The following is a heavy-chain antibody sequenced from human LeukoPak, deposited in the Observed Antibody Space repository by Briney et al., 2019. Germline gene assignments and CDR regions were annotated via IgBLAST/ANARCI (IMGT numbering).Heavy chain of an antibody. Sequence: WASVKVSCKASGYTFTSYYMHWVRQAPGQGLEWMGIINPSGGSTSYAQKFQGRVTMTRDMSTSTVYMELSGLRSEDTALYYCARASRGEQLAGLDYWGQGTLVTVSS. CDR3: ARASRGEQLAGLDY. D-gene: IGHD6-6*01. V-gene: IGHV1-46*01. CDR2: INPSGGST. J-gene: IGHJ4*02. CDR1: GYTFTSYY.